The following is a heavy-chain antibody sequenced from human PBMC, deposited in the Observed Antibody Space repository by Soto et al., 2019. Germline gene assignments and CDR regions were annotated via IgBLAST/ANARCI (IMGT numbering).Heavy chain of an antibody. D-gene: IGHD2-21*02. CDR3: AKTSRFFGDHGDYFDS. J-gene: IGHJ4*02. Sequence: DVQLLESGGGLVQPGGSLRLSCAASGFTFSRFAMSWVRLAPGKGLEWVSGVGGNGASTYYADSVRGRFTISRDNSKNTLYLHMNGLRAEDTATYFCAKTSRFFGDHGDYFDSWGQGTLVTVSS. CDR2: VGGNGAST. V-gene: IGHV3-23*01. CDR1: GFTFSRFA.